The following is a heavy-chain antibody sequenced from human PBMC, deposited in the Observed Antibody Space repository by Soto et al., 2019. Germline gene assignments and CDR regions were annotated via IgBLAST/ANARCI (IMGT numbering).Heavy chain of an antibody. Sequence: GGSLRLSCAASGFTFSSYWMHWVRQAPGKGLVWVSRIRTDGGTTTYADSVTGRFTISRDNAKNMLYLQMNSLRAEDTAVYYCARESYYGSTYYFDYWGQGT. CDR1: GFTFSSYW. J-gene: IGHJ4*02. CDR2: IRTDGGTT. D-gene: IGHD3-10*01. V-gene: IGHV3-74*01. CDR3: ARESYYGSTYYFDY.